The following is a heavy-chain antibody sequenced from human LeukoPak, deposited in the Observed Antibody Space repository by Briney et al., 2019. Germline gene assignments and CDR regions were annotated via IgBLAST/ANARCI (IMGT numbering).Heavy chain of an antibody. Sequence: GGSLRLSCAASGFTFDDYGMSWVRQAPGKGLEWVSGINWNGGSTGYADSVKGRFTISRDNAKNSLYLQMNSLRAEDTAVYYCARDGDCSSTSCTFVDYWGQGTLVTVSS. CDR2: INWNGGST. V-gene: IGHV3-20*04. CDR1: GFTFDDYG. J-gene: IGHJ4*02. CDR3: ARDGDCSSTSCTFVDY. D-gene: IGHD2-2*03.